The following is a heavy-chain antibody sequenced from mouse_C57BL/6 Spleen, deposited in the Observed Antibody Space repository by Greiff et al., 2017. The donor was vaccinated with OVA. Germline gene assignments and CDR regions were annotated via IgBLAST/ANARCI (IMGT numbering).Heavy chain of an antibody. Sequence: QVQLQQSGAELVKPGASVKLSCKASGYTFTSYWMHWVKQRPGQGLEWIGMIHPNSGSTNYNEKFKSKATLTVDKSSSTAYMQLSSLTSEDSAVYYCASQTGTGYFDVWGTGTTVTVSS. CDR2: IHPNSGST. CDR1: GYTFTSYW. J-gene: IGHJ1*03. V-gene: IGHV1-64*01. D-gene: IGHD4-1*01. CDR3: ASQTGTGYFDV.